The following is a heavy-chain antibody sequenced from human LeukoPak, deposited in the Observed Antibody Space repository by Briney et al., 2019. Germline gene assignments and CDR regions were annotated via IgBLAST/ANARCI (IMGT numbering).Heavy chain of an antibody. J-gene: IGHJ4*02. CDR3: ARDPDYGDYVLDY. Sequence: SVKVSCKASGGTFSSYAISWVRQAPGQGLEWMGGIIPIFGTANYAQKFQGRVTITADKSTSTAYMELSSLRSEDTAVYYCARDPDYGDYVLDYWGQGTLVTVPS. D-gene: IGHD4-17*01. V-gene: IGHV1-69*06. CDR1: GGTFSSYA. CDR2: IIPIFGTA.